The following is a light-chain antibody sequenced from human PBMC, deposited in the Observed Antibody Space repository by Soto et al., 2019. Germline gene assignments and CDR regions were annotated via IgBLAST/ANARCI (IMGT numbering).Light chain of an antibody. CDR2: GAS. V-gene: IGKV3-20*01. CDR3: QQYGHSLWT. J-gene: IGKJ1*01. CDR1: QSVSSGH. Sequence: DIVLTQSPGTLSSSPGERASLSCRASQSVSSGHLAWYQQKPGQAPRLLIYGASSRATGIPDRFSGSGSGTDFTLTISRLEPEDYAVYYCQQYGHSLWTFGQGTNVDIK.